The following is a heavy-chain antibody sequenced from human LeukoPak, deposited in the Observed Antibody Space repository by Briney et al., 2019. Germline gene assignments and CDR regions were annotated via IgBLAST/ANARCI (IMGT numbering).Heavy chain of an antibody. D-gene: IGHD2-15*01. CDR2: VNLKSGYT. V-gene: IGHV1-8*03. Sequence: ASVKVSCKASGNTFTKFDINWVRQATGQGLEWMGWVNLKSGYTGYAQKFQGRLTITRDTSMNTAYMELSSLRSEDTAVYYCARVDGSPDYWGQGTLVTVSS. CDR3: ARVDGSPDY. CDR1: GNTFTKFD. J-gene: IGHJ4*02.